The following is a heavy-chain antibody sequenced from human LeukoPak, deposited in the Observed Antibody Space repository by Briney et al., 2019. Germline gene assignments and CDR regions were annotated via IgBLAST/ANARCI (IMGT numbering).Heavy chain of an antibody. CDR3: ARVNGQWGYYYGSGSYYRGGNWFDP. V-gene: IGHV4-61*02. CDR1: GGSISSGSYY. Sequence: SEALSLTCTVPGGSISSGSYYSSWIRQPAGKRLEWIGRMYTSGRTKYNGSLQSRVTISVDTSKHEVYLKLSSGTGANMPGDYCARVNGQWGYYYGSGSYYRGGNWFDPWGQGTLVTVSS. CDR2: MYTSGRT. J-gene: IGHJ5*02. D-gene: IGHD3-10*01.